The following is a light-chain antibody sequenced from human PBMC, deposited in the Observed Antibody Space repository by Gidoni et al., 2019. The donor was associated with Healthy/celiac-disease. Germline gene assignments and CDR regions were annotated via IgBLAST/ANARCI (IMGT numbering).Light chain of an antibody. CDR3: SSYTSSSTVV. V-gene: IGLV2-14*01. Sequence: QPALTQPASVSGSPGPSITISCTGTSSDVGGYNYVSWYQQQPGKAPKLMIYEVSNRPSRVSNRVSGSKSGNTASLTISGLQAEDEADYYCSSYTSSSTVVFGGGTKLTVL. CDR2: EVS. J-gene: IGLJ2*01. CDR1: SSDVGGYNY.